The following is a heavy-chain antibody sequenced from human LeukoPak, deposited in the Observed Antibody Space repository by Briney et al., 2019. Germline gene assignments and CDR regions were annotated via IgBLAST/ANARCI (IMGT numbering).Heavy chain of an antibody. CDR1: GGSISSNY. J-gene: IGHJ4*02. CDR2: IYYSGST. Sequence: SETLSLTCTVSGGSISSNYWSWIRQPPGKGLEWIGYIYYSGSTNYNPSLKSRVTISVDTSKNQFSLKLSSVTAADTAVYYCARGLMMAVAGRGEFHYWGQGTLVTVSS. V-gene: IGHV4-59*01. CDR3: ARGLMMAVAGRGEFHY. D-gene: IGHD6-13*01.